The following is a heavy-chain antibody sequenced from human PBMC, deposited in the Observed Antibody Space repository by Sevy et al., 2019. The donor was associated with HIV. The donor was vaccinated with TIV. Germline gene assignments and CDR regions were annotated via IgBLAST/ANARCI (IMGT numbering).Heavy chain of an antibody. CDR1: GFTFNIYA. CDR3: AKDRGSSGWYPIDY. Sequence: EGSLRLSCATSGFTFNIYAMSWVRQTPGKGLEWVSTISGSADSTYYADSVKGRFTISRDNSKNTLYLQMNSLRVEDTAVYYCAKDRGSSGWYPIDYWGQGTLVTVSS. D-gene: IGHD6-19*01. J-gene: IGHJ4*02. CDR2: ISGSADST. V-gene: IGHV3-23*01.